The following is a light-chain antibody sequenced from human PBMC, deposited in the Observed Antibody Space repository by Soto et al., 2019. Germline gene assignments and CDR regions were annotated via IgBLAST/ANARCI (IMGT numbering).Light chain of an antibody. CDR1: SDDVGAYNS. CDR3: CSSAPESTYV. J-gene: IGLJ1*01. V-gene: IGLV2-23*01. CDR2: KGT. Sequence: LAQPASVSGYPGQSITISCNGTSDDVGAYNSVSWYQQLPHKAPQVILYKGTQRPSGVSSRFSGSTSGNAASLTISGLQADDEADYFCCSSAPESTYVFGTGTKVTVL.